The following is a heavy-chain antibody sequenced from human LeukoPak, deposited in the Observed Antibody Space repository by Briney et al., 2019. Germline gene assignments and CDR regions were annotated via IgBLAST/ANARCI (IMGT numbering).Heavy chain of an antibody. CDR3: ATFHSSSANWFDP. J-gene: IGHJ5*02. D-gene: IGHD6-6*01. CDR1: GYTLTELS. Sequence: ASVKVSCKVSGYTLTELSMHWVRQAPGKGLEWMGDFDPEDGETIYAQKFQGRVTMTEDTSTDTAYMELSSLRSEDTAVYYCATFHSSSANWFDPWGQGTLVTVSS. V-gene: IGHV1-24*01. CDR2: FDPEDGET.